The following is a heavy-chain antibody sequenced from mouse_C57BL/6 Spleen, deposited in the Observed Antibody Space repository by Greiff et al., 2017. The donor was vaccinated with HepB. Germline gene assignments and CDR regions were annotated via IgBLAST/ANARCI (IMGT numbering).Heavy chain of an antibody. J-gene: IGHJ1*03. CDR2: IDPSDSYT. CDR3: ARKITFHYYGSPFDV. Sequence: QVQLQQPGAELVKPGASVKLSCKASGYTFTSYWMQWVKQRPGQGLEWIGEIDPSDSYTNYNQKFKGKATLTVDTSSSTAYMQLSSLTSEDSAVYYCARKITFHYYGSPFDVWGTGTTVTVSS. CDR1: GYTFTSYW. D-gene: IGHD1-1*01. V-gene: IGHV1-50*01.